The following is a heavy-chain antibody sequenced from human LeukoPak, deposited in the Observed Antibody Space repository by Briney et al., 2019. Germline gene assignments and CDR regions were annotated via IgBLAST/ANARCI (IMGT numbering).Heavy chain of an antibody. Sequence: SGPTLVKPTQTLTLTCTFSGFSLTTSGVGVAWIRQPPGGALDWLALVHWNEDKQYNPSLMSRLTVSKDTPRNQAVLTMTNMGPEDTATYYCARRDYHGSSWFDYWGQGSLVTVSS. V-gene: IGHV2-5*01. D-gene: IGHD6-13*01. CDR3: ARRDYHGSSWFDY. J-gene: IGHJ4*02. CDR1: GFSLTTSGVG. CDR2: VHWNEDK.